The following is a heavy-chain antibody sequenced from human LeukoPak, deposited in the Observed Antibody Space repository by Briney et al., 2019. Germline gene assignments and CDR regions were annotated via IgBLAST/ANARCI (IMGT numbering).Heavy chain of an antibody. V-gene: IGHV4-31*03. D-gene: IGHD1-26*01. Sequence: PSQTLSLTCTVSGGSISSGGYYWSWIRQHPGKGLEWIGYIYYSGSTYYNPSLKSRVTISVDTSKNQFSLKLSSVTAADTAVYYCARAGATTHLNYFDYWGQGTLVTVSS. J-gene: IGHJ4*02. CDR3: ARAGATTHLNYFDY. CDR1: GGSISSGGYY. CDR2: IYYSGST.